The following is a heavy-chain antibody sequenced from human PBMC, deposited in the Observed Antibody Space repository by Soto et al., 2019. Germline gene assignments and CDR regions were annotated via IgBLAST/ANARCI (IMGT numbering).Heavy chain of an antibody. J-gene: IGHJ4*02. Sequence: ETLSLTCAVYGGSFSVYSWSWVRQAPGKGLEWVSVIYSGGSTYYADSVKGRFTISRDNSKNTLYLQMNSLRAEDTAVYYCARDSPRGGSWSPEPTVYWGQGTRVTVAS. D-gene: IGHD6-13*01. CDR1: GGSFSVYS. CDR3: ARDSPRGGSWSPEPTVY. V-gene: IGHV3-53*01. CDR2: IYSGGST.